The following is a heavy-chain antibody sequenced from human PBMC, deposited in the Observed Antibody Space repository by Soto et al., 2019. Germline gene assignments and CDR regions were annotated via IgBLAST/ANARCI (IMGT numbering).Heavy chain of an antibody. J-gene: IGHJ5*01. CDR3: ERGPFIVVVPAAIRNIKKEDWLEC. Sequence: PSEALSLPCALYPGPCSGYYWSWIPQPPGQGLEWIGEINHRGRPNSHPSVKRRVALSVDTPKRRFAVKLRCVSGAYTAVYYCERGPFIVVVPAAIRNIKKEDWLECWGKGPLVTV. CDR1: PGPCSGYY. D-gene: IGHD2-2*01. V-gene: IGHV4-34*01. CDR2: INHRGRP.